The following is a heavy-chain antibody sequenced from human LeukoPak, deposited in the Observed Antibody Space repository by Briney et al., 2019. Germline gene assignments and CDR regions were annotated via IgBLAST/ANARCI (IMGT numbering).Heavy chain of an antibody. J-gene: IGHJ6*02. D-gene: IGHD2-21*02. CDR2: ISYDGSNK. CDR1: GFTFSSYA. Sequence: GGSLRLSCAASGFTFSSYAMHWVRQAPGKGLEWVAVISYDGSNKYYADSVKGRFTISRDNSKNTLYLQMNSLRAEDTAVYYCARDLGLLQWYYYYYGMDVWGQGTTVTVSS. V-gene: IGHV3-30-3*01. CDR3: ARDLGLLQWYYYYYGMDV.